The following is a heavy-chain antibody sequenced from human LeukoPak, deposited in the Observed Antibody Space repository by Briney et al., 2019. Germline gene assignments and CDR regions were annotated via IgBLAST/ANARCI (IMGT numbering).Heavy chain of an antibody. Sequence: PGGSLRLSCAASGFTFSSYSMTWVRQAPGKGLDWVSVINYSGRDTFYADSVMGRFTISRDNSKNTLYLEMNSLRAEDTAVYYCANTGATIDYWGQGTLVTVSS. CDR2: INYSGRDT. CDR3: ANTGATIDY. V-gene: IGHV3-23*01. CDR1: GFTFSSYS. J-gene: IGHJ4*02. D-gene: IGHD1-26*01.